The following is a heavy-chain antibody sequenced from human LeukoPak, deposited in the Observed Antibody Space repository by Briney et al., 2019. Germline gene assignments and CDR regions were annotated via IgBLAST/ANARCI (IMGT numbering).Heavy chain of an antibody. V-gene: IGHV3-23*01. J-gene: IGHJ4*02. CDR2: ISGSGDST. D-gene: IGHD4-17*01. CDR1: GFTVSSYA. CDR3: AKGGVSWVTTEFDY. Sequence: PGGSLRLSCAASGFTVSSYAMSWVRQAPGKGLEWVSAISGSGDSTYYSDSVKGRFTISRDNSKNTLYLQMDSLRAEDTAVYYCAKGGVSWVTTEFDYLGQGTLVTVSS.